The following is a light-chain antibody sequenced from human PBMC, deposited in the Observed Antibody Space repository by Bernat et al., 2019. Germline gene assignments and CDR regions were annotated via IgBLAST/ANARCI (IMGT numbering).Light chain of an antibody. Sequence: DVVMTQSPLSLSVTLGQSASISCRSTQSPVYSDGNTYLNWYLQRPGQSPRRLIYKVSNRDSGVPDRFSGSGSGTDFTLKISRVEAEDVGVYYCMQGTHWPWTFGQGTKVEIK. V-gene: IGKV2-30*01. CDR1: QSPVYSDGNTY. CDR3: MQGTHWPWT. CDR2: KVS. J-gene: IGKJ1*01.